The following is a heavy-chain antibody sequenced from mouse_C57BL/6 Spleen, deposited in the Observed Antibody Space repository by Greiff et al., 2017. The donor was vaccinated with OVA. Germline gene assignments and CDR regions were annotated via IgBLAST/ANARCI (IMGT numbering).Heavy chain of an antibody. Sequence: VQGVESGPGLVQPSQSLSITCTVSGFSLTSYGVHWVRQSPGKGLEWLGVICSGGSTDYNAAFISRLSISKENSKSQVFFKMNSLQADDTAIYYCARKGDYYGSSYPSMDYWGQGTSVTVSS. CDR3: ARKGDYYGSSYPSMDY. D-gene: IGHD1-1*01. CDR2: ICSGGST. CDR1: GFSLTSYG. J-gene: IGHJ4*01. V-gene: IGHV2-2*01.